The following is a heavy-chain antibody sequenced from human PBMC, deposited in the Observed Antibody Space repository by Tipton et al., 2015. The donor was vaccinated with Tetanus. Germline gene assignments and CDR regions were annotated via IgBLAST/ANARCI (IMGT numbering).Heavy chain of an antibody. CDR3: VANDGGLEHGQH. CDR1: GGSISSSNYY. D-gene: IGHD2-8*01. CDR2: IFYRTTT. V-gene: IGHV4-39*07. Sequence: TLCLTCTVSGGSISSSNYYWGWIRQPPGKGLEWIGRIFYRTTTNYYPSLKGRVTISVDTSKNQFSLKLSSVTAADTAVYYCVANDGGLEHGQHWGQGTLVTVSS. J-gene: IGHJ1*01.